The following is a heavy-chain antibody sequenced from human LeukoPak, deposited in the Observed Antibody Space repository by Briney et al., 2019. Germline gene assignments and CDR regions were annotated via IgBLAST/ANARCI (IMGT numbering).Heavy chain of an antibody. D-gene: IGHD2-15*01. CDR3: AREFRYCSGGSCYREVLPDY. V-gene: IGHV1-69*04. J-gene: IGHJ4*02. Sequence: ASVKVSCKASGGTFSSYTISWVRQAPGQGLEWMGRIIPILGIANYAQKFQGRVTITADKSTSTAYMELSSLRSEDTAVYYCAREFRYCSGGSCYREVLPDYWGQGTLVTVSS. CDR2: IIPILGIA. CDR1: GGTFSSYT.